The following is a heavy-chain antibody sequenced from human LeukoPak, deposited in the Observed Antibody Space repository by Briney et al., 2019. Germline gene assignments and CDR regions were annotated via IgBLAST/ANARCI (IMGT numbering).Heavy chain of an antibody. CDR2: IYYIGST. D-gene: IGHD3-16*01. Sequence: SETLSLTCTVSGGSISSSSHYWGWIRQPPGKGLEWIGSIYYIGSTYHNPSLKSRVTISVDTSKNQFSLKLSSVTAADTAVYYCAREKDFSLWGAAVDYWGQGTLVTVSS. J-gene: IGHJ4*02. CDR3: AREKDFSLWGAAVDY. CDR1: GGSISSSSHY. V-gene: IGHV4-39*07.